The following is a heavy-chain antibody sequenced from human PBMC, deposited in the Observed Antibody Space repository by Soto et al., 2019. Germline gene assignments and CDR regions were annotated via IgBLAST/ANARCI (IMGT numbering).Heavy chain of an antibody. CDR3: ARERRDKDYSNYEWWFDP. CDR1: GGTFGSYA. V-gene: IGHV1-69*12. D-gene: IGHD4-4*01. CDR2: IIPIFGTA. Sequence: QVQLVRSGAEVKKPGSSVKVSCKASGGTFGSYAISWVRQAPGQGLEWMGGIIPIFGTANYAQKFQGRVTITADESTSTAYMELSSLRSEDTAVYYCARERRDKDYSNYEWWFDPWGQGTLVTVSS. J-gene: IGHJ5*02.